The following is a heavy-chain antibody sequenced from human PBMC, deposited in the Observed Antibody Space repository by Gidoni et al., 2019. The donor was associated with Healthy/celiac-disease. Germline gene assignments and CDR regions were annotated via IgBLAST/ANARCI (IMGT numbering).Heavy chain of an antibody. CDR1: GFTSSSYA. CDR2: ISGSGGGT. V-gene: IGHV3-23*01. CDR3: AKIPAD. J-gene: IGHJ4*02. Sequence: VQLLESGGGFAPPRCSLRLSCAASGFTSSSYAMSWVRQAPGKGLEWVSDISGSGGGTYYADSVKGRFTISRDNSKNTLYLQMNSLRAEDTAVYYCAKIPADWGQGTLVTVSS. D-gene: IGHD2-2*02.